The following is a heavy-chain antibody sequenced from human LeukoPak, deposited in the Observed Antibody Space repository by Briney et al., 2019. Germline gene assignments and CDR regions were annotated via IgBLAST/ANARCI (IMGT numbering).Heavy chain of an antibody. CDR2: ISYDGSNK. J-gene: IGHJ4*02. CDR3: AKRVEYSGSYVYDY. CDR1: GFTFSSYG. V-gene: IGHV3-30*18. Sequence: PGGSLRLSCAASGFTFSSYGMHWVRLAPGKGLEWVAVISYDGSNKYYADSVKGRFTISRDNSKNTLYLQMNSLRAEDTAVYYCAKRVEYSGSYVYDYWGQGTLVTVSS. D-gene: IGHD1-26*01.